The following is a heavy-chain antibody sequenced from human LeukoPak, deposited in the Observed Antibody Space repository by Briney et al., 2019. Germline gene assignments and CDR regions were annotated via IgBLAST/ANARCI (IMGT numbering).Heavy chain of an antibody. J-gene: IGHJ4*02. CDR3: ARDHSNTGGDY. V-gene: IGHV4-38-2*02. CDR1: GYSISSGYY. CDR2: ISHSGST. Sequence: SETLSLTCAVSGYSISSGYYWGWIRQPPGEGLEWIGSISHSGSTYYSPSLRSRVTISLDTSKNRFSLKLSSVTAADTAVYYCARDHSNTGGDYWGQGTLVTVSS. D-gene: IGHD6-13*01.